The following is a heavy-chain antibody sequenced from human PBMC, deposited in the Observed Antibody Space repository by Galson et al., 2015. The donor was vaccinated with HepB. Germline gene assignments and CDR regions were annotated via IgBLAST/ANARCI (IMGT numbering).Heavy chain of an antibody. D-gene: IGHD6-13*01. Sequence: SLRLSCAASGFTFSSYSMNWVRQAPGKGLEWVSSISSSSSYIYYADSVKGRFTISRDNAKNSLYLQMNSLRAEDTAVYYCAREGYSSSWYDGSPGMDVWGQGTTVTVSS. J-gene: IGHJ6*02. CDR3: AREGYSSSWYDGSPGMDV. V-gene: IGHV3-21*01. CDR1: GFTFSSYS. CDR2: ISSSSSYI.